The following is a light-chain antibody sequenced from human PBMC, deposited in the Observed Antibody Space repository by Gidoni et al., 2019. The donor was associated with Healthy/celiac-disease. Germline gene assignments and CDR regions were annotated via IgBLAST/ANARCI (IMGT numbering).Light chain of an antibody. CDR2: DAS. V-gene: IGKV3-11*01. Sequence: EIVLTQSPATLSFSPGERATLSCRASQSVSSYLACYQQKPGQAPRLLIYDASNRATGIPARFSGSGSGTDFTLTISSLEPEDFAVYYCQQRSNWTLYTFGQGTKLEIK. CDR3: QQRSNWTLYT. J-gene: IGKJ2*01. CDR1: QSVSSY.